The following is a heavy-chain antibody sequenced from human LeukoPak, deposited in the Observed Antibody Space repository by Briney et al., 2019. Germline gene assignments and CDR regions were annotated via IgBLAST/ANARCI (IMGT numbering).Heavy chain of an antibody. Sequence: EASVKVSCKASGYTFTGYYMHWVRQAPGQGLEWMGWINPNSGGTNYAQKFQGRVTMTRDTSISTAYMELSRLRSDDTAVYYCARVYYGPGSYRDPNWFDPWGQGTLVTVSS. CDR1: GYTFTGYY. D-gene: IGHD3-10*01. J-gene: IGHJ5*02. CDR3: ARVYYGPGSYRDPNWFDP. V-gene: IGHV1-2*02. CDR2: INPNSGGT.